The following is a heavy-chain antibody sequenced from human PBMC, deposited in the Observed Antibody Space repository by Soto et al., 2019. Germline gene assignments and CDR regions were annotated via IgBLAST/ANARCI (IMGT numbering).Heavy chain of an antibody. CDR3: DRDLSPLAD. J-gene: IGHJ4*02. CDR1: GYTFTSYG. V-gene: IGHV1-18*01. CDR2: IRPYNGNT. Sequence: QVQLVQSGAEVKKPGASVKVSCKASGYTFTSYGISWVRQAPGQGLEWMGGIRPYNGNTNYAQKRQGRVTMTTDTSTSSTDMELRSLEADATALYACDRDLSPLADWGQGTLVTVSS.